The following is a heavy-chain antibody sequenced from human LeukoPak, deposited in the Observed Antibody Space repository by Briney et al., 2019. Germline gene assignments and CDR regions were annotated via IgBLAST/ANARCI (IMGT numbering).Heavy chain of an antibody. CDR1: GFPFNTYD. J-gene: IGHJ6*03. CDR3: ARGATVWARMDV. Sequence: PGGSLRLSCAASGFPFNTYDMTWVRQAPGKGLEWVSYISSTSTTIYYADSVKGRFTISKDNAKNSLYLQMNSLRADDTAVYYCARGATVWARMDVWGTGTTVTVSS. D-gene: IGHD4-17*01. CDR2: ISSTSTTI. V-gene: IGHV3-48*04.